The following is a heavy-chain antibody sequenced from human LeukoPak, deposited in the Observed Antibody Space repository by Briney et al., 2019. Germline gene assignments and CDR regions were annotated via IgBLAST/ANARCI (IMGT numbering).Heavy chain of an antibody. CDR2: IYYSGST. CDR1: GGSISSHY. D-gene: IGHD3-10*01. Sequence: PSETLSLTCTVSGGSISSHYWSWIRQPPGKGLEWIGYIYYSGSTNYNPSLKSRVTISVDTSKNQFSLKLSSVTAADTAVYYCARSRVLLWFGEPSVGWFDPWGQGTLVTVSS. J-gene: IGHJ5*02. CDR3: ARSRVLLWFGEPSVGWFDP. V-gene: IGHV4-59*11.